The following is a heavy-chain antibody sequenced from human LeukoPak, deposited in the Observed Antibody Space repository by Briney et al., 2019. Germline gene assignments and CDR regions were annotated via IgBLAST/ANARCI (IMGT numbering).Heavy chain of an antibody. Sequence: GRSLRLSCAASGFTFSSYGMHWVRQAPGKGLEWVAIIWYDESQKHYADSVKGRFTISRDNSKKTLHLEMNSLRAEDTAVYYCTRDLQSLSYAELDYWGQGTLVTVSS. V-gene: IGHV3-33*01. CDR1: GFTFSSYG. CDR3: TRDLQSLSYAELDY. J-gene: IGHJ4*02. D-gene: IGHD1-26*01. CDR2: IWYDESQK.